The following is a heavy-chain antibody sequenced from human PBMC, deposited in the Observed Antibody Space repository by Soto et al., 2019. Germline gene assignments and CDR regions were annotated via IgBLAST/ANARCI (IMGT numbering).Heavy chain of an antibody. CDR1: GYTFTTYG. J-gene: IGHJ6*02. V-gene: IGHV1-18*01. Sequence: ASVKVSCKASGYTFTTYGVNWVRQAPGQGLEWLGWISGYNGNTDYGQKFQGRVTMTTDTSTRTAHMELRSLRSDDTAVYFCATGTALTTKVNYGLDVWGQGTTVTVSS. D-gene: IGHD5-18*01. CDR2: ISGYNGNT. CDR3: ATGTALTTKVNYGLDV.